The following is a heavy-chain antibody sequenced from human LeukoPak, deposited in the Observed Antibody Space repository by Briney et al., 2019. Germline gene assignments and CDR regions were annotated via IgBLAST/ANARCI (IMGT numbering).Heavy chain of an antibody. V-gene: IGHV4-39*01. CDR1: GGSISSSSYY. Sequence: PSETLSLTCTVSGGSISSSSYYWGWIRQPPGKGLEWIGSIYYSGSTYHNPSLKSRVTISVDTSKNRISLKLSSVTAADTAVYYCARHEHLHYYGLWFDTWGQGTQVTVSS. J-gene: IGHJ5*02. CDR2: IYYSGST. D-gene: IGHD3-10*01. CDR3: ARHEHLHYYGLWFDT.